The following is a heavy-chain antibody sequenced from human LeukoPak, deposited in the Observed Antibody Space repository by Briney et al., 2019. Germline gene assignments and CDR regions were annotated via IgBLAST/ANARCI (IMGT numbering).Heavy chain of an antibody. CDR3: ARDLTGSGYLVDY. V-gene: IGHV1-2*02. CDR2: INPNSGGT. Sequence: GASVKVSCKASGYTFTGYYMHWVRQAPGQGLEWMGWINPNSGGTNYAQKFQGRVTMTRDTSISTAYMELGRLRSDDTAVYYCARDLTGSGYLVDYWGQGTLVTVSS. CDR1: GYTFTGYY. D-gene: IGHD3-22*01. J-gene: IGHJ4*02.